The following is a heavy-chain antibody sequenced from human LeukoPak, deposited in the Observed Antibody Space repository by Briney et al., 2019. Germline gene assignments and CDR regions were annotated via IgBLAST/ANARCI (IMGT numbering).Heavy chain of an antibody. Sequence: SQTLSLTCTVSDGSISSGDYYWSWIRQPPGKGLEWIGYIYYSGSTYYNPSLKSRVTISVDTSKNQFSLKLSSVTAADTAVYYCASLDSSGYSNFDYWGQGTLVTVSS. CDR2: IYYSGST. D-gene: IGHD3-22*01. J-gene: IGHJ4*02. V-gene: IGHV4-30-4*01. CDR1: DGSISSGDYY. CDR3: ASLDSSGYSNFDY.